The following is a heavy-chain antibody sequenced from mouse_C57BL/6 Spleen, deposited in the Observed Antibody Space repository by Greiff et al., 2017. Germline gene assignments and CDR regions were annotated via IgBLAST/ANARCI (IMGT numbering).Heavy chain of an antibody. J-gene: IGHJ3*01. CDR1: GYAFSSYW. Sequence: QVHVKQSGAELVKPGASVKISCKASGYAFSSYWMNWVKQRPGKGLEWIGQIYPGDGDTNYNGKFKGKATLTADKSSSTAYMQLSSLTSEDSAVYFCARSGTGLFAYWGQGTLVTVSA. CDR3: ARSGTGLFAY. V-gene: IGHV1-80*01. CDR2: IYPGDGDT. D-gene: IGHD4-1*01.